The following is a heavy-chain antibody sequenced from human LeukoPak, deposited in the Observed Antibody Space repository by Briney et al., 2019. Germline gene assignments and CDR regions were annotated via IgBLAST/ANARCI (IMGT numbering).Heavy chain of an antibody. J-gene: IGHJ4*02. CDR1: GFTFSSYS. CDR3: AKDISSGYDHALFDY. Sequence: PGGSLRLSCAASGFTFSSYSMNWVRQAPGKGLEWVSYISSSSSTIYYADSVKGRFTISRDNAKNSLYLQMNSLRAEDTALYYCAKDISSGYDHALFDYWGQGTLVTVSS. V-gene: IGHV3-48*01. D-gene: IGHD5-12*01. CDR2: ISSSSSTI.